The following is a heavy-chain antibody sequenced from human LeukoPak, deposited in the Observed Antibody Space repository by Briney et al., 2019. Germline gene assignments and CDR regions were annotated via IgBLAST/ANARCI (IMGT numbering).Heavy chain of an antibody. Sequence: GSSVKVSCKASGGTFSSNAIGWVRHAPGQGLEWMGGIIPIFGTANYAQKFQGRVTITTDESTSTAYMELRRLRSEDTAVYYCARTYYDFWSGYMDVWGKGTTVTVSS. D-gene: IGHD3-3*01. CDR1: GGTFSSNA. J-gene: IGHJ6*03. CDR2: IIPIFGTA. CDR3: ARTYYDFWSGYMDV. V-gene: IGHV1-69*05.